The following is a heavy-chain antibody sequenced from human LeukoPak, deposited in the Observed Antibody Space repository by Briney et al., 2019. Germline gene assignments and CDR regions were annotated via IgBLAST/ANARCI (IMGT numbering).Heavy chain of an antibody. CDR1: GYTFTSYG. Sequence: ASVKVSCKASGYTFTSYGISWGRQAPGQGLEWRGWISAYNGNTNYAQKLQGRVTMTTDTSTSTAYMELRSLRSDDTAVYYCARDLGTMVRGVIMGDYYYYYMDVWGKGTTVTVSS. CDR2: ISAYNGNT. D-gene: IGHD3-10*01. J-gene: IGHJ6*03. CDR3: ARDLGTMVRGVIMGDYYYYYMDV. V-gene: IGHV1-18*01.